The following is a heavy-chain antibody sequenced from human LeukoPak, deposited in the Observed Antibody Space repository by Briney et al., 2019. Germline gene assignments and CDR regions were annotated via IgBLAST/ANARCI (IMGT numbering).Heavy chain of an antibody. D-gene: IGHD3-22*01. CDR2: IIPIFGTA. CDR1: GGTFSSYA. J-gene: IGHJ3*02. V-gene: IGHV1-69*05. CDR3: ARDGDYYDSSGFNDAFDI. Sequence: GASVKVSCKASGGTFSSYAISWVRQAPGQGLEWMGGIIPIFGTANYAQKFQGRVTITTDESTSTAYMELSSLRSEDTAVYYCARDGDYYDSSGFNDAFDIWGQGTMVTVSS.